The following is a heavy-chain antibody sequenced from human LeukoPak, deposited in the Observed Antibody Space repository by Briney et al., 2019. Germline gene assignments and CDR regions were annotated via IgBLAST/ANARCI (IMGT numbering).Heavy chain of an antibody. V-gene: IGHV1-69*04. CDR1: GGTFSSYA. Sequence: ASVKVSCKASGGTFSSYAISWVRQAPGQGLEWMGRIIPIFGIANYAQKFQGRVTITADKSTSTAYMELSSLRSEDTAVYYCAREVARGATRLGAFDIWGQGTMVTVSS. CDR2: IIPIFGIA. CDR3: AREVARGATRLGAFDI. J-gene: IGHJ3*02. D-gene: IGHD1-26*01.